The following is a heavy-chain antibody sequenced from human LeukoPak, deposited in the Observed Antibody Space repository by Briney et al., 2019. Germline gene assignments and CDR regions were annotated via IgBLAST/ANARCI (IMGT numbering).Heavy chain of an antibody. CDR1: GFTFSSYG. D-gene: IGHD3-22*01. V-gene: IGHV3-23*01. CDR3: AKDLFRYYDSSGQDY. J-gene: IGHJ4*02. CDR2: ISGSGGST. Sequence: GGSLRLSCAASGFTFSSYGMSWVRQAPGKGLDGVAAISGSGGSTYYADSVQGRFTISRDNSKNTLYLQMNSLRAEDTAVYYCAKDLFRYYDSSGQDYWGQGTLVTVSP.